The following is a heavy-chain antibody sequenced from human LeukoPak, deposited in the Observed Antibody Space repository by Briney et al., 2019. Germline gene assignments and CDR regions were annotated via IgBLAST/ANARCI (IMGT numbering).Heavy chain of an antibody. D-gene: IGHD1-1*01. V-gene: IGHV4-61*02. CDR1: GGSISSGSYS. J-gene: IGHJ4*02. CDR3: ARTTTTGTTAFDY. CDR2: IYNTGRT. Sequence: SETLSLTCTVSGGSISSGSYSWNWIRQPAGKGLEWIGRIYNTGRTNYNPSLKSRVTISADTSKNLFSLNLTSVTAADTAVYYCARTTTTGTTAFDYWGQGTLVTVSS.